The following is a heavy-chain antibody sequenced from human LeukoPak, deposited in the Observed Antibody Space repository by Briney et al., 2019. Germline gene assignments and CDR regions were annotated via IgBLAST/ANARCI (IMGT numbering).Heavy chain of an antibody. Sequence: GASVKVSCKASGYTFSTYTMNWVRQAPGQGLEWMGWVKANTGNPMYAQGFTGRFVFSLDTSVSTAYLQISSLKAEDTAVYYCARGIRMAVAQDAFDIWGQGTMVTVSS. V-gene: IGHV7-4-1*02. D-gene: IGHD6-19*01. CDR3: ARGIRMAVAQDAFDI. CDR2: VKANTGNP. CDR1: GYTFSTYT. J-gene: IGHJ3*02.